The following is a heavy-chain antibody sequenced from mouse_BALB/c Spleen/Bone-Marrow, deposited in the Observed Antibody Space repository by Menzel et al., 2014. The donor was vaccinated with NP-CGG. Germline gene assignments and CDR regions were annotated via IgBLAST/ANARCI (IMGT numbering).Heavy chain of an antibody. CDR1: GFDFSRYW. V-gene: IGHV4-1*02. Sequence: EVQLQESGGGLVQPGGSLKLSCAASGFDFSRYWMTWVRQAPGKGLEWIGEINPDSSTINYTPSLKDKFIISRDNAKSTLYLQMSKVRSEDTALYYCAKNYYYGYVAYWGQGTLVTVSA. J-gene: IGHJ3*01. D-gene: IGHD1-2*01. CDR2: INPDSSTI. CDR3: AKNYYYGYVAY.